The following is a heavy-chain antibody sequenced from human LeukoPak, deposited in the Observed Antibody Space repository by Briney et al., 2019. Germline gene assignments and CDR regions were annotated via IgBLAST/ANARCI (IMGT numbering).Heavy chain of an antibody. CDR1: GGSITSYY. D-gene: IGHD1-1*01. CDR2: IYTSGST. J-gene: IGHJ3*02. CDR3: ARRRAQLDAFDI. V-gene: IGHV4-4*09. Sequence: PSETLSLTCAVSGGSITSYYWGWIRHTPGQGLGWIWYIYTSGSTNYNTSPKSRVTISVDTSKNPFSLTLSSATAADTAVYYCARRRAQLDAFDIWGQGTMVTVSS.